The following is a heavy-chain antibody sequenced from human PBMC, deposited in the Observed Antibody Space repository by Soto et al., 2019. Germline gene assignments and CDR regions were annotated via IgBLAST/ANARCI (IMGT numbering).Heavy chain of an antibody. Sequence: QVQLVQSGAEVKKPGSSVKVSCKASGGTFSSYAISWVRQAPGQGLEWMGGIIPILGTANYAQKFQGRVTITADESTRPAYMELSSLRSEDTDVYYCARGEAGSSSRGWYFDLWGRGTLVTVSS. D-gene: IGHD6-6*01. CDR2: IIPILGTA. CDR3: ARGEAGSSSRGWYFDL. J-gene: IGHJ2*01. V-gene: IGHV1-69*01. CDR1: GGTFSSYA.